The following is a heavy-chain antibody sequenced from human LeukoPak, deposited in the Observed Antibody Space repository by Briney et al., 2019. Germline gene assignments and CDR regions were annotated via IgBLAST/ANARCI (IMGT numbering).Heavy chain of an antibody. CDR1: GGSISSYY. CDR2: IYYSGST. D-gene: IGHD3-10*01. V-gene: IGHV4-59*01. CDR3: ARDIYGSGSLFDY. J-gene: IGHJ4*02. Sequence: SETLSLTCTVPGGSISSYYWSWIRQPPGKGLEWIGYIYYSGSTNYNPSLKSRVTISVDTSKNQFSLKLSSVTAADTAVYYCARDIYGSGSLFDYWGQGTLVTVSS.